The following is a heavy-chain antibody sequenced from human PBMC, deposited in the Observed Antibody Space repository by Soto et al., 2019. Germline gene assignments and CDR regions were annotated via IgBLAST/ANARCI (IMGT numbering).Heavy chain of an antibody. CDR3: ARHHVRGRTIVGAAEY. CDR1: GGSFSGYY. D-gene: IGHD1-26*01. Sequence: SETLSLTCAVYGGSFSGYYWSWIHQPPGKGLEWIGEINYSGNTNYNPSLKSRVSISVDTSKNQLFLNMSSVTAADTAMYYCARHHVRGRTIVGAAEYWGQGTLVTVSS. J-gene: IGHJ4*02. CDR2: INYSGNT. V-gene: IGHV4-34*01.